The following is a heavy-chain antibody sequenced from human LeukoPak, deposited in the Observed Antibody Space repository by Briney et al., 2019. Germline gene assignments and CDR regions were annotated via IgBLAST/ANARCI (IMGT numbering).Heavy chain of an antibody. V-gene: IGHV1-3*01. CDR3: GSWAGTPGGDFSGPLDF. D-gene: IGHD2-15*01. CDR1: GYSFTN. CDR2: INAGNGYT. Sequence: ASVKVSCKTSGYSFTNMHWVRQAPGQRLEWMGWINAGNGYTKYSQKIQGRVTITRDTSASTDYMELTSLRFEDTAVYYCGSWAGTPGGDFSGPLDFWGQGTLVTVSS. J-gene: IGHJ4*02.